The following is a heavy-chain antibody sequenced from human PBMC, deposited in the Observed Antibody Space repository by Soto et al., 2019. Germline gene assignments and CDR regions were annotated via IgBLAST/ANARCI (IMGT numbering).Heavy chain of an antibody. Sequence: QVQLVQSGAEVKKPGSSVKVSCKASGGTFSSYTISWVRQAPGQGLEWMGRIIPILGIANYAQKFQGRVTITADKSTSTAYLELSSLRSEDTAVYYCERDGIVVLDYWGQGTLVTVSS. CDR2: IIPILGIA. CDR1: GGTFSSYT. V-gene: IGHV1-69*08. CDR3: ERDGIVVLDY. D-gene: IGHD2-2*01. J-gene: IGHJ4*02.